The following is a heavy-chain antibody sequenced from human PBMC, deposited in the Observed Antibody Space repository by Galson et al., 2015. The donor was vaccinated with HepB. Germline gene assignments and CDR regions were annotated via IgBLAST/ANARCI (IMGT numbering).Heavy chain of an antibody. CDR3: AREGDVDTAMEHYYYGMDV. D-gene: IGHD5-18*01. CDR1: GFTFSSYA. Sequence: SLRLSCAASGFTFSSYAMHWVRQAPGKGLEWVAVISYDGSNKYYADSVKGRFTISRDNSKNTLYLQMNSLRAEDTAVYYCAREGDVDTAMEHYYYGMDVWGQGTTVTVSS. CDR2: ISYDGSNK. J-gene: IGHJ6*02. V-gene: IGHV3-30-3*01.